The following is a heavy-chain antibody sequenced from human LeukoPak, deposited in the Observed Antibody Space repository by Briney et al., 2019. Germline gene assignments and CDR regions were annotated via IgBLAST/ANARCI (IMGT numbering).Heavy chain of an antibody. CDR3: AATAYSSSWTTYFDY. CDR2: ISGSGGSK. J-gene: IGHJ4*02. D-gene: IGHD6-13*01. V-gene: IGHV3-23*01. CDR1: GFTFISYA. Sequence: GGALRLSCAASGFTFISYAMSWVRQAPGRGVEGVSAISGSGGSKYSADSVKGRLTISRDNYKNTLYLQMHSLRAEDTAVYYCAATAYSSSWTTYFDYWGQGTLVTVSS.